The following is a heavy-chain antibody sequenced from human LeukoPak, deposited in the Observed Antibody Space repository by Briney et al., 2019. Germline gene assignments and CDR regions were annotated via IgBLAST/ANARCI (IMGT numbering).Heavy chain of an antibody. CDR2: ISSSSSYI. CDR1: GVTFSSYA. CDR3: ARHPPSGY. D-gene: IGHD3-10*01. J-gene: IGHJ4*02. V-gene: IGHV3-21*01. Sequence: GGSLRLSCAASGVTFSSYAMSWVRQAPGKGLEWVSSISSSSSYIYYADSVKGRFTISRDNAKNSLYLQMNSLRAEDTAVYYCARHPPSGYWGQGTLVTVSS.